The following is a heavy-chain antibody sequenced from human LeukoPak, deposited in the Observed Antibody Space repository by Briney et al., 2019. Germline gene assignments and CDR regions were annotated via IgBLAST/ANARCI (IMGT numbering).Heavy chain of an antibody. CDR2: INWNGGST. D-gene: IGHD2-15*01. V-gene: IGHV3-20*04. J-gene: IGHJ6*03. CDR3: ARDSGYCSGGSCYSVNYYYYMDV. CDR1: GFTVSSNS. Sequence: GGSLRLSCTVSGFTVSSNSMSWVRQAPGKGLEWVSGINWNGGSTGYADSVKGRFTISRDNAKNSLYLQMNSLRAEDTALYYCARDSGYCSGGSCYSVNYYYYMDVWGKGTTVTVSS.